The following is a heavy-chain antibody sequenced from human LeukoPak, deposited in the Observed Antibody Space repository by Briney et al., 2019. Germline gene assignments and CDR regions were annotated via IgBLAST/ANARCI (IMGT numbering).Heavy chain of an antibody. J-gene: IGHJ2*01. CDR2: ISASGGST. V-gene: IGHV3-23*01. CDR3: AKDGDDYDRNYWYFDL. CDR1: GFTFSSYA. Sequence: GGSLRLSCAASGFTFSSYAMSWVRQAPGRGLEWVLAISASGGSTYYADSVKGRFTISRDNSKNTLFLQMNSLRAEDTALYYCAKDGDDYDRNYWYFDLWGRGTLVTVSS. D-gene: IGHD5-24*01.